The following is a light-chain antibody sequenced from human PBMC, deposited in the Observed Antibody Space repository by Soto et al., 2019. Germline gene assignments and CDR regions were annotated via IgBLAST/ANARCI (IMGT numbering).Light chain of an antibody. CDR3: QQTYSTPPLT. J-gene: IGKJ4*01. CDR1: QRVSRY. V-gene: IGKV1-39*01. Sequence: DIQMTQAPFSLSASVGDRVTITCRARQRVSRYLNWYQQKAGKAPKLLIYAASSLQSGVPSRFSGSGFGTDFTLTISSLQPEDFATYYCQQTYSTPPLTFGGGTKVEIK. CDR2: AAS.